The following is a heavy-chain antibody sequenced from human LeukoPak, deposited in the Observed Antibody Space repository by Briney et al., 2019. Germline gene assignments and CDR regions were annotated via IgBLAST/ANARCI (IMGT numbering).Heavy chain of an antibody. CDR2: IYISGST. CDR3: ARDDGLSDWFDP. CDR1: GGSLSTNY. Sequence: SETLSLTCSVSGGSLSTNYWSLIRQPAGKGLEWIGRIYISGSTNYNASLKRRVTMSVDTAKNQFSLKLRSVTAADTAVYYCARDDGLSDWFDPWGQGILVTVSS. J-gene: IGHJ5*02. D-gene: IGHD6-25*01. V-gene: IGHV4-4*07.